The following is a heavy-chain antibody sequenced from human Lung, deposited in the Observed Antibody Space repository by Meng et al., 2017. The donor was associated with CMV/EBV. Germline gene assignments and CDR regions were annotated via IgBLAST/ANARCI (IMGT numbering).Heavy chain of an antibody. CDR3: ARLGGLRFAFWYGMDF. J-gene: IGHJ6*02. V-gene: IGHV4-61*01. CDR1: GGSVSSGSYY. CDR2: IYYSGST. Sequence: SXTXSLXCTVSGGSVSSGSYYWSWIRQPPGKGLEWIGYIYYSGSTNYNPSLKSRVTISVDTSKNQFSLKLSSVTAADTAVYYCARLGGLRFAFWYGMDFWGQGXTVTVSS. D-gene: IGHD3-3*01.